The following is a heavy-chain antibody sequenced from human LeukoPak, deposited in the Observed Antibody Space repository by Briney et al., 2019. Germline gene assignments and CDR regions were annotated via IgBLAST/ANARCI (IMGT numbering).Heavy chain of an antibody. CDR1: GFTFDDYA. CDR2: ISWNSGSI. D-gene: IGHD3-3*01. CDR3: AKSGTEWLGSLVYFDY. J-gene: IGHJ4*02. Sequence: PGRSLRLSCAASGFTFDDYAMHWVRQAPGNGLEWVSGISWNSGSIGYADSVKGRFTISRDNAKNSLYLQMNSLRAEDMALYYCAKSGTEWLGSLVYFDYWGQGTLVTVSS. V-gene: IGHV3-9*03.